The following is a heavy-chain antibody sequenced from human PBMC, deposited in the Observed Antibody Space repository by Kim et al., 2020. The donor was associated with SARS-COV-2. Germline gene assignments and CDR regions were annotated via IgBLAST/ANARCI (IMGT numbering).Heavy chain of an antibody. CDR1: GFTFNSYS. J-gene: IGHJ6*02. CDR2: ISSSRSTV. D-gene: IGHD5-12*01. CDR3: ASGSGYDKGYYYGLDV. Sequence: GGSLRLSCAASGFTFNSYSMNWVRQAPGKGLEWVSYISSSRSTVYYADFVKGRFTISRDNAKNSLYLQMNSLRDEDTAVYYCASGSGYDKGYYYGLDVWGQGTTVTVSS. V-gene: IGHV3-48*02.